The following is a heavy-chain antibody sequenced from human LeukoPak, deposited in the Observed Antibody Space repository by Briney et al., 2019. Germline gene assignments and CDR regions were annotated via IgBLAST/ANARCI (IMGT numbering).Heavy chain of an antibody. CDR1: GVTLSSYG. CDR3: AREPVDIVATIPDY. D-gene: IGHD5-12*01. CDR2: ISSSSSYI. V-gene: IGHV3-21*01. Sequence: PGGSLRLSCAASGVTLSSYGMHWVRQAPGKGLEWVSSISSSSSYIYYADSVKGRFTISRGNAKNSLYLQMNSLRAEDTAVYYCAREPVDIVATIPDYWGQGTLVTVSS. J-gene: IGHJ4*02.